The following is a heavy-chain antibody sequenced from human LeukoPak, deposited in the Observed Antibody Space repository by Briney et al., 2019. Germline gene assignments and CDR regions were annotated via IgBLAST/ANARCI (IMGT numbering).Heavy chain of an antibody. CDR1: GGSISSTTSY. CDR3: ARHGSTDYFDY. D-gene: IGHD2-2*03. Sequence: SETLSLTCAVSGGSISSTTSYWGWIRQPPGKGLEWLGRIYYSGSIFYNPSLKSRVTISVDTSKNQFSLRLSSVTAADTAVYYCARHGSTDYFDYWGQGTLVTVSS. V-gene: IGHV4-39*01. J-gene: IGHJ4*02. CDR2: IYYSGSI.